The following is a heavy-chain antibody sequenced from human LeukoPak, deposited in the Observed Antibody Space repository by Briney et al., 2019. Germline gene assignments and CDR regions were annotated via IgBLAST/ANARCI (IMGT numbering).Heavy chain of an antibody. V-gene: IGHV3-66*01. D-gene: IGHD7-27*01. CDR2: IYSGATT. Sequence: GGSLRLSCVVSTLIDTSNYMSWVRQAPGKGLEWVSVIYSGATTYYADSVKGRFTISRDTSKNTLYLQMISLRAEDTAVYYYARVALSGGDFDYWGQGTLVTVSS. CDR1: TLIDTSNY. J-gene: IGHJ4*02. CDR3: ARVALSGGDFDY.